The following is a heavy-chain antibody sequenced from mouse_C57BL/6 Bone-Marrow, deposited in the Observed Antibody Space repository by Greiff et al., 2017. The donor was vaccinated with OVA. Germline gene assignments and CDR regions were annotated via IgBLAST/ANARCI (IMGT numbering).Heavy chain of an antibody. Sequence: VQLQQSGTVLARPGASVKMSCKTSGYTFTSYWMHWVKQRPGQGLEWIGAIYPGNSDTSYNQKFKGKANLTVVTSSSTAYLELSSLTNEDSAVYYCTKGGIYYGTQEFAYWGQGTLVTVSA. CDR1: GYTFTSYW. CDR2: IYPGNSDT. CDR3: TKGGIYYGTQEFAY. V-gene: IGHV1-5*01. D-gene: IGHD2-1*01. J-gene: IGHJ3*01.